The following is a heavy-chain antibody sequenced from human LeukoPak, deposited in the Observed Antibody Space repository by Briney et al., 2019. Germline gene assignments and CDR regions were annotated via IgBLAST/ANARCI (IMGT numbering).Heavy chain of an antibody. J-gene: IGHJ4*02. CDR2: INHSGST. CDR1: GGSFSGYY. V-gene: IGHV4-34*01. Sequence: SETLSLTCAVYGGSFSGYYWSWIRQPPGKGLEWIGEINHSGSTNYNPSLKSRVTISADTSKNQFSLKLSSVTAADTAVYYCARSAGGVYYYDSSGYYYWGQGTLVTVSS. D-gene: IGHD3-22*01. CDR3: ARSAGGVYYYDSSGYYY.